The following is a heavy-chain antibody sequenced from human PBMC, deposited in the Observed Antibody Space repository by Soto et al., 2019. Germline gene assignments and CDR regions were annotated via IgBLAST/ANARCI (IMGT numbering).Heavy chain of an antibody. Sequence: SETLSLTCTVSGGSISSYYWSWIRQPPGKGLEWIGYIYYSGSTNYNPSLKSRVTISVDTSKNQFSLSLTSVTAADTAVYYCAREYTYGSNFFDCWGQGALVTVSS. D-gene: IGHD2-2*02. CDR1: GGSISSYY. CDR3: AREYTYGSNFFDC. CDR2: IYYSGST. V-gene: IGHV4-59*12. J-gene: IGHJ4*02.